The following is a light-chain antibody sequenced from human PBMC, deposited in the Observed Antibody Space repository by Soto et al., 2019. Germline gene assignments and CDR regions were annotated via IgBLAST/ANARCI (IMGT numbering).Light chain of an antibody. CDR3: QQYNSYPWT. CDR2: DAS. J-gene: IGKJ1*01. CDR1: QSISSW. Sequence: DIQMTQSPSTLSASVGDRVXITWRASQSISSWLAWYQQKPGKAPNLLIYDASSLDSGVPSSFSGSGSGTEFSLTISSLQPDDFATYYCQQYNSYPWTFGQGTKVDIK. V-gene: IGKV1-5*01.